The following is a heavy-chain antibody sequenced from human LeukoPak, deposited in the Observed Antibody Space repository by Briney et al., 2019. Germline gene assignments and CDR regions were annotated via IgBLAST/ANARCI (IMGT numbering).Heavy chain of an antibody. V-gene: IGHV3-30*04. CDR1: GFTFSSYA. CDR3: ARDYGSGWYYFDY. CDR2: ISYDGSNK. D-gene: IGHD6-19*01. J-gene: IGHJ4*02. Sequence: PGRSLRLSCAASGFTFSSYAMHWVRQAPGKGLEWVAVISYDGSNKYYADSVKGRFTISRDNSKNTLYLQMNSLRAEDTAVYYCARDYGSGWYYFDYWGQGTLVTVSS.